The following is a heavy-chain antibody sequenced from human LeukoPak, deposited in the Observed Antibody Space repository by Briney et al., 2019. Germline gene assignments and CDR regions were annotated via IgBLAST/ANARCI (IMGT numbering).Heavy chain of an antibody. J-gene: IGHJ5*02. Sequence: PSETLSLTCSVSGGSISGNYWSWIRQPVGRVLEWLGRIYATGSTNYNPSLKSRVTMSVDTSKNQFSLNLRTVTAADTAVYYCARSAQGWSGFSWFDPWGQGTLVTVSS. CDR1: GGSISGNY. V-gene: IGHV4-4*07. CDR3: ARSAQGWSGFSWFDP. CDR2: IYATGST. D-gene: IGHD2-15*01.